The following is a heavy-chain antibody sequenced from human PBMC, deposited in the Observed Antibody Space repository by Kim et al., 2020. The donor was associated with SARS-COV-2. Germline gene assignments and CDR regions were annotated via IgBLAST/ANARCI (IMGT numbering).Heavy chain of an antibody. Sequence: TNYADSVKGRFTISRDNAKNSLYLQMNSLRAEDTAVYYCARVGRFGPFDYWGQGTLVTVSS. D-gene: IGHD3-10*01. CDR3: ARVGRFGPFDY. CDR2: T. V-gene: IGHV3-11*06. J-gene: IGHJ4*02.